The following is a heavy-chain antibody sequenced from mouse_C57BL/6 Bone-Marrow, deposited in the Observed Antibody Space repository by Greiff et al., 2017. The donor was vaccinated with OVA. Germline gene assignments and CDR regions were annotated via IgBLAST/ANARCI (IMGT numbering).Heavy chain of an antibody. CDR1: GFNIKDDY. V-gene: IGHV14-4*01. Sequence: VQLQQSGAELVRPGASVKLSCTASGFNIKDDYMHWVKQRPEQGLEWIGWIDPENGDTEYASKFQGKATITADTSSNTAYLQLSSLTSEDTAVYYCTKYYGSSYYYAMDYWGQGTSVTFSS. CDR2: IDPENGDT. CDR3: TKYYGSSYYYAMDY. J-gene: IGHJ4*01. D-gene: IGHD1-1*01.